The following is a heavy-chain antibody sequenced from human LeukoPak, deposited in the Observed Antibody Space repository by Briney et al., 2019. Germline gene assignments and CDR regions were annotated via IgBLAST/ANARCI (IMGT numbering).Heavy chain of an antibody. D-gene: IGHD6-13*01. CDR2: IDWDDDK. CDR3: ARIVWGQQLVPPLYCYYGMDV. CDR1: GFSLSTSGMC. Sequence: ESGPTLVYPTQTPTLTCTFSGFSLSTSGMCVSWIRQPPGKALEWLARIDWDDDKYYSTSLKTRLTISKDTSKNQVVLTMTNMDPVDTATYYCARIVWGQQLVPPLYCYYGMDVWGQGTTVTVSS. J-gene: IGHJ6*02. V-gene: IGHV2-70*11.